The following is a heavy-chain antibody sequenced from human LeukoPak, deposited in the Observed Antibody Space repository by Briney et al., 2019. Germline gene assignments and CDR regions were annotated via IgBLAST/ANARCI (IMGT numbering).Heavy chain of an antibody. CDR2: IYTSGST. Sequence: PSETLSLTCTVSGGSISSYYWSWIRQPAGKGLEWLGRIYTSGSTNYNPSLKSRVTMSVDTSKNQFSLKLSSVTAADTAVYYCARDLEYDFWSGYSPPYNWFDPWGQGTLVTVSS. J-gene: IGHJ5*02. V-gene: IGHV4-4*07. D-gene: IGHD3-3*01. CDR3: ARDLEYDFWSGYSPPYNWFDP. CDR1: GGSISSYY.